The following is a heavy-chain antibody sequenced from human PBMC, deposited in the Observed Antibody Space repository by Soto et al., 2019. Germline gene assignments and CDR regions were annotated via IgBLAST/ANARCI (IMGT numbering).Heavy chain of an antibody. D-gene: IGHD2-15*01. CDR3: ARDLLGWFDP. CDR2: ISSSSSYI. V-gene: IGHV3-21*01. CDR1: GFTFSSYS. J-gene: IGHJ5*02. Sequence: GGSLRLSCAASGFTFSSYSMNWVRQAPGKGLEWVSSISSSSSYIYYADSVKGRFTISRDNAKNSLYLQMNGLRVEDTAVYYCARDLLGWFDPWGQGTLVTVSS.